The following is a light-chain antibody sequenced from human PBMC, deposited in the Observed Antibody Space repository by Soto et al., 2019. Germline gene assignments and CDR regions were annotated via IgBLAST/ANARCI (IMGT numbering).Light chain of an antibody. J-gene: IGKJ1*01. CDR3: QQRSNWPRT. CDR2: DAS. CDR1: QSVSSY. Sequence: EIVVTQSPATLSLSPGERATLSCRASQSVSSYLAWYQQKPGLAPRLLIYDASNRATGIPARFSGSGSGTDFTLTISSLEPEDFALYYCQQRSNWPRTFGQGTKVEIK. V-gene: IGKV3-11*01.